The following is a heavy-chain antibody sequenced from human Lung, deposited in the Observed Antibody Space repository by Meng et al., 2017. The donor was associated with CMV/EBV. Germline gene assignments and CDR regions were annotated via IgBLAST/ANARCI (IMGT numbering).Heavy chain of an antibody. J-gene: IGHJ6*04. CDR2: INPNSGGT. Sequence: SXXVSXKASGYTFTGYYMHWVRQAPGQGLEWMGWINPNSGGTNYAQKFQGRVTMTRDTSISTAYMELSRLRSDDTAVYYCARACSSTSCYPYYYYYYGMDVWGKGNXV. CDR1: GYTFTGYY. V-gene: IGHV1-2*02. CDR3: ARACSSTSCYPYYYYYYGMDV. D-gene: IGHD2-2*01.